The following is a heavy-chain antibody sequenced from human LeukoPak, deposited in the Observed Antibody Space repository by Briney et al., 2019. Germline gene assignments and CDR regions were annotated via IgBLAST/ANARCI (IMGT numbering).Heavy chain of an antibody. CDR2: IYHREST. V-gene: IGHV4-30-2*01. J-gene: IGHJ4*02. Sequence: SQTLSLTCTVSGGSISSGVYYWSWLRQPPGKGLEWIGYIYHRESTYYHPSLKSRVTISVDRSKNQFSLRLNSVTAADTAVYYCARGHDFWSGYPWYFDYWGQGTLVTVSS. CDR1: GGSISSGVYY. D-gene: IGHD3-3*01. CDR3: ARGHDFWSGYPWYFDY.